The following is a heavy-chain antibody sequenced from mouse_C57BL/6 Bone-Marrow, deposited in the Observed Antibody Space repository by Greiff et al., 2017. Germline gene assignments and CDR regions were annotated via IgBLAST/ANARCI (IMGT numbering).Heavy chain of an antibody. CDR1: GFNIKDDY. D-gene: IGHD2-3*01. V-gene: IGHV14-4*01. Sequence: DVQLVESGAELVRPGASVKLSCTASGFNIKDDYMHWVKQRPEQGLEWIGWIDPENGDTEYASKFQGKATITADTSSNTAYLQLSSLTSEDTAVYYCTTDDGYFSWFAYWGQGTLVTVSA. CDR3: TTDDGYFSWFAY. J-gene: IGHJ3*01. CDR2: IDPENGDT.